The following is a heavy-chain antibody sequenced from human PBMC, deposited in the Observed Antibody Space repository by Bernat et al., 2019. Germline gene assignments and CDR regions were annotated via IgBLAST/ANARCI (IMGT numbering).Heavy chain of an antibody. CDR3: ARGRRLQLERQYFDY. J-gene: IGHJ4*02. V-gene: IGHV3-30-3*01. CDR2: ITYDGSNK. D-gene: IGHD1-1*01. Sequence: QVQLVESGGGVVQPGRSLRLSCAASRFTFNNYAMLWVRQAPGKGLEWAAVITYDGSNKYYADSVRGRFTIFRDNSKKTLYLQMDSLSGDDTAVYYCARGRRLQLERQYFDYWGQGTLVTVSS. CDR1: RFTFNNYA.